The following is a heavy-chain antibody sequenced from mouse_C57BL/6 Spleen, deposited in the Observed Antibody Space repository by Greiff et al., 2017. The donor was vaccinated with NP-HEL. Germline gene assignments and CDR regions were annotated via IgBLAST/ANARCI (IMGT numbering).Heavy chain of an antibody. Sequence: EVKVVESGGGLVQPGGSLSLSCAASGFTFTDYYMSWVRQPPGKALEWLGFIRNKANGYTTEYSASVKVRFTISRANSQSILYLQMNALRAEDSATYYCARYGRDGYYARHYAMDYWGQGTSVTVSS. V-gene: IGHV7-3*01. CDR3: ARYGRDGYYARHYAMDY. CDR2: IRNKANGYTT. D-gene: IGHD2-3*01. J-gene: IGHJ4*01. CDR1: GFTFTDYY.